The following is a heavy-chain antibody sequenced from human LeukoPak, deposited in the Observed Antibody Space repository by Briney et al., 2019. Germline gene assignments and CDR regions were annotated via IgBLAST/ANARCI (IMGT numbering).Heavy chain of an antibody. V-gene: IGHV3-33*01. CDR1: GFTFGSYG. J-gene: IGHJ6*02. CDR2: IWYDGSNK. D-gene: IGHD6-19*01. CDR3: ARVRHSSGWNYYGMDV. Sequence: GALRLSCAASGFTFGSYGMHWVRPAPGKGLEWVAVIWYDGSNKYYADSVKGRFTISRDNSKNTLYLQMNSLRAEDTAVYYCARVRHSSGWNYYGMDVWGQGTTVTVSS.